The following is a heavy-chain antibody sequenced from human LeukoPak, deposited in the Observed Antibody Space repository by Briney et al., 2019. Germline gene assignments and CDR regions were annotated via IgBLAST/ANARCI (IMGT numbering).Heavy chain of an antibody. Sequence: SETLSLTCTVSGGPINSHDWSWVRQPAGNGPEWIGRLYVSGLNDVKPSLRSRVSMSVDTSKNQFSLKVTSVTAADTAVYFCAKLATREVAGLGVHDYWGQGTRVTVSS. V-gene: IGHV4-4*07. CDR1: GGPINSHD. CDR3: AKLATREVAGLGVHDY. D-gene: IGHD6-19*01. CDR2: LYVSGLN. J-gene: IGHJ4*02.